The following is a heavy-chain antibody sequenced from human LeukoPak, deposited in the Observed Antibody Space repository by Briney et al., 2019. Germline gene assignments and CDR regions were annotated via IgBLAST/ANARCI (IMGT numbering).Heavy chain of an antibody. J-gene: IGHJ3*02. Sequence: GASVKVSCKASGFTFTSSAMQWVRQARGQRLEWIGWIVVGSGNTNYAQKFQERVTITRDMSTSTAYMELSSLRSEDTAVYYCAADLDYGGNSWAFDIWGQGTVVTVSS. D-gene: IGHD4-23*01. CDR2: IVVGSGNT. CDR3: AADLDYGGNSWAFDI. CDR1: GFTFTSSA. V-gene: IGHV1-58*02.